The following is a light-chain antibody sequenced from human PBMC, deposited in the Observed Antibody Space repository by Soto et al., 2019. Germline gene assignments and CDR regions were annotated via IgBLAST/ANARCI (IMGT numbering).Light chain of an antibody. J-gene: IGKJ1*01. CDR2: GAS. CDR1: QSVSSY. V-gene: IGKV3-15*01. CDR3: QQYNNWPRT. Sequence: EIVLTQSPATLSLSPGERATLSCRASQSVSSYLAWYQQKPGQAPRLLIYGASTRATGIPARFSGSGSGTESTLTISSLQSEDFAVYYCQQYNNWPRTLGQGTKVDIK.